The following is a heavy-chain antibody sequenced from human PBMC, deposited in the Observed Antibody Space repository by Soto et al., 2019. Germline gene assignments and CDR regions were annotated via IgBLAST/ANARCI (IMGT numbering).Heavy chain of an antibody. Sequence: EVQLVESGGGLVQPGESLRLSCAASGFTFSYYWMHWVRQAPGKGLVWFSRIHSDGSSTTYADSVKGRFSISRDNDRNTVYLQMNSLRAEDTAVYYCARGDRGAFDLWGQGTVLTVSS. D-gene: IGHD1-26*01. J-gene: IGHJ3*01. CDR3: ARGDRGAFDL. V-gene: IGHV3-74*01. CDR2: IHSDGSST. CDR1: GFTFSYYW.